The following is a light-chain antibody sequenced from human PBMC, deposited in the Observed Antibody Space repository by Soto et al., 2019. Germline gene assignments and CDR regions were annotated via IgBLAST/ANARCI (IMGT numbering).Light chain of an antibody. CDR1: SSDVGGYNY. CDR3: CSYVGSNNYV. V-gene: IGLV2-8*01. CDR2: EVT. J-gene: IGLJ1*01. Sequence: QSVLTQSPSASGSPGQSVAISCTGTSSDVGGYNYVSWYQQYPGKAPKLIMYEVTKRPSGVPDRFSGSKSGNTASLTVSGLQAEDEADYYCCSYVGSNNYVIGTGTKVTVL.